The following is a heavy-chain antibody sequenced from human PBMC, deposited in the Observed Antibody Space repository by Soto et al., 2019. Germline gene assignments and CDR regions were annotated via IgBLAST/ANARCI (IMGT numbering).Heavy chain of an antibody. CDR2: IIPIFGTA. CDR1: GGTFSSYA. CDR3: AVDFWSGYYKAPHYYYGMDV. V-gene: IGHV1-69*13. Sequence: SVKVSCKASGGTFSSYAISWVRQAPGQGLEWMGGIIPIFGTANYAQKFQGRVTITADESTSTAYMELRSLRSEDTAVYYCAVDFWSGYYKAPHYYYGMDVWGQGTTVTV. D-gene: IGHD3-3*01. J-gene: IGHJ6*02.